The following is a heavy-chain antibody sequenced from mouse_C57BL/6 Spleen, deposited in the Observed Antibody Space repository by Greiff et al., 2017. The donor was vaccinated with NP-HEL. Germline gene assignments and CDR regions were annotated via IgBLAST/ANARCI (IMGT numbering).Heavy chain of an antibody. V-gene: IGHV1-76*01. Sequence: QVQLKESGAELVRPGASVKLSCKASGYTFTDYYINWVKQRPGQGLEWIARIYPGSGNTNYNEKFKGKATLTAEKSSSTAYMQLSSLTSEDSSVYFCARGGETFDYWGQGTTLTVSS. CDR2: IYPGSGNT. CDR1: GYTFTDYY. CDR3: ARGGETFDY. J-gene: IGHJ2*01.